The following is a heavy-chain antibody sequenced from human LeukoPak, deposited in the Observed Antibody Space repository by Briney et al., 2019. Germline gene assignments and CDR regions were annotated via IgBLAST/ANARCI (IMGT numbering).Heavy chain of an antibody. D-gene: IGHD6-19*01. Sequence: ASVQVSCKASGYTFTSYVIHWVRQPPGKGLEWMGGFDPEDGETIYAHKFQGRVTMTDDTSTDTAYMELSSLRSEDPAVYYCVTAPREIAVAAHDAFGIWGQGTMVTVSS. CDR3: VTAPREIAVAAHDAFGI. CDR1: GYTFTSYV. J-gene: IGHJ3*02. V-gene: IGHV1-24*01. CDR2: FDPEDGET.